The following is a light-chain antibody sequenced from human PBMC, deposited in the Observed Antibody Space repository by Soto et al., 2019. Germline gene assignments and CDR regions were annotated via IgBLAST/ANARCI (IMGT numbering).Light chain of an antibody. J-gene: IGKJ4*01. Sequence: ELVLTQSPATLFLSPGERATLSCRASRSVSSYLAWYQPKPGQAPRLLIYAASNRATGIPARFSGSGSGTDFTLTISSLEPEDFAVYCCQQRSNWPPVTFGGGTKVEIK. V-gene: IGKV3-11*01. CDR2: AAS. CDR1: RSVSSY. CDR3: QQRSNWPPVT.